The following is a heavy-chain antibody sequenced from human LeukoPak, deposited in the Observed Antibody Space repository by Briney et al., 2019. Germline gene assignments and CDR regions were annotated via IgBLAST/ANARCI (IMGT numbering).Heavy chain of an antibody. V-gene: IGHV4-59*01. CDR1: GVSISSYH. CDR2: FYYSGST. J-gene: IGHJ6*03. D-gene: IGHD3-10*01. Sequence: SETLSLTCTVSGVSISSYHRSWIRQPPGKGLEWIGFFYYSGSTNYNPSLKSRVTISVDTSKNQFSLKLSSVTAADTAVYYCARAPYGSATNNYYMDVWGKGTTVTVSS. CDR3: ARAPYGSATNNYYMDV.